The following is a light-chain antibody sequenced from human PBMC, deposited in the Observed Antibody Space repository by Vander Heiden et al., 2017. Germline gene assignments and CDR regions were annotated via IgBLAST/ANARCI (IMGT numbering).Light chain of an antibody. J-gene: IGLJ1*01. CDR2: EVS. CDR3: SSYAGSNKDV. CDR1: SSDVGGYNY. Sequence: QSALTQPPSASGSPGQSVTISRTGTSSDVGGYNYVSWYQQHPGNAPKLMIYEVSKRPSGVPDRFSGSKSGNTASLTVSGLQAEDEADYYCSSYAGSNKDVFGTGTKVTVL. V-gene: IGLV2-8*01.